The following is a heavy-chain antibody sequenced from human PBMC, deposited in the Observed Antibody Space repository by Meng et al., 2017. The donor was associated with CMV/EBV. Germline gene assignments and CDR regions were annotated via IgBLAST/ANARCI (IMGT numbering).Heavy chain of an antibody. D-gene: IGHD3-9*01. Sequence: GESLKISCAASGFTFSSYGMHWVRQAPGKGLEWVAFIRYDGSNKYYADSVKGRFTISRDNSKNTLYLQMNSLRAEDTAVYYCAKDILSLLRSFPGGMDVWGQGTTVTVSS. CDR1: GFTFSSYG. CDR3: AKDILSLLRSFPGGMDV. J-gene: IGHJ6*02. V-gene: IGHV3-30*02. CDR2: IRYDGSNK.